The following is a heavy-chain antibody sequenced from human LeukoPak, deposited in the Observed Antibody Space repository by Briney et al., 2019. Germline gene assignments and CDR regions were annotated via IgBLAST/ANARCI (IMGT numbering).Heavy chain of an antibody. CDR1: GGSISSGDYY. D-gene: IGHD1-1*01. J-gene: IGHJ5*02. V-gene: IGHV4-30-4*01. Sequence: PSQTLSLTCTVSGGSISSGDYYWSWIRQPPGKGLEWIGYIYYSGSTYYNPSLKSRVTISVDTSKNQFSLKLSSVTAADTAVYYCARAPGILSEFDPWGQGTLVTVSS. CDR3: ARAPGILSEFDP. CDR2: IYYSGST.